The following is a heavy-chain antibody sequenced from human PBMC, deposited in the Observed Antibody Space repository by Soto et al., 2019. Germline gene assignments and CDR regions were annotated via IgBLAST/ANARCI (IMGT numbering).Heavy chain of an antibody. CDR1: GYSFISYD. CDR3: VRSPGGPSNYYYNMDV. CDR2: MNPISTNT. D-gene: IGHD3-10*01. Sequence: QAQLVQSGAEVKKPGASVQLSCKAAGYSFISYDMNWVRQATGQGLEWKGWMNPISTNTGYAQKFQGRVSMTRDNSISTAYMELSNLSSEDTAVYYCVRSPGGPSNYYYNMDVWGEGTTVTVSS. J-gene: IGHJ6*03. V-gene: IGHV1-8*01.